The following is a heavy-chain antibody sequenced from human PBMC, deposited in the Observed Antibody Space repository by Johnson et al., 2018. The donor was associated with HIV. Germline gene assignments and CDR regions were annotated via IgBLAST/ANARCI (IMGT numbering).Heavy chain of an antibody. D-gene: IGHD6-19*01. CDR1: GFTFSSYG. V-gene: IGHV3-30*02. CDR2: IRFDGNNK. CDR3: AKVIALDGRPEAFDV. Sequence: VQLVESGGGVVQPGGSLRLSCAASGFTFSSYGMHWVRQAPGKGLEWVSFIRFDGNNKYYADSVKGRFTISRDNSKKTLHLQMSSLRGDDTAIYYCAKVIALDGRPEAFDVWGRGTVVTVSS. J-gene: IGHJ3*01.